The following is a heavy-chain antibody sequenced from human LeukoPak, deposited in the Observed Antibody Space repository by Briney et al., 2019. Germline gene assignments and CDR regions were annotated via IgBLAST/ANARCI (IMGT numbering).Heavy chain of an antibody. J-gene: IGHJ4*02. CDR3: ARVDGNPYYFDY. D-gene: IGHD1-14*01. CDR2: IIPILGIA. V-gene: IGHV1-69*04. Sequence: GASVKVSCKASGGTFSSYAISWVRQAPGQGLEWMGRIIPILGIANYAQKFQGRVTMTRDTSISTAYMELSRLRSDDTAVYYCARVDGNPYYFDYWGQGTLVTVSS. CDR1: GGTFSSYA.